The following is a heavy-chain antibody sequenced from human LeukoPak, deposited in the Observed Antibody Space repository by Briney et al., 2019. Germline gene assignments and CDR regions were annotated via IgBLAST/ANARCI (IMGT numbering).Heavy chain of an antibody. Sequence: GGSLRLSCAASGFTFSSYGMHWVRQAPGKGLEWVAVISYDGSNKYYADSVKGRFTISTAKSKNTLYLQMNSLRAQDTAIYFSAKEYTGTFSPFPSYFDNWGQGTLVTVSS. CDR2: ISYDGSNK. V-gene: IGHV3-30*18. J-gene: IGHJ4*02. CDR3: AKEYTGTFSPFPSYFDN. CDR1: GFTFSSYG. D-gene: IGHD1-26*01.